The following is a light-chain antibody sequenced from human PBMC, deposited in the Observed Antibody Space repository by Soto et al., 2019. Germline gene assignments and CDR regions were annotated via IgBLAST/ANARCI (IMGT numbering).Light chain of an antibody. CDR1: QSVGRW. J-gene: IGKJ2*01. Sequence: DIQMTQSPSTLSASVGDRVNITCRASQSVGRWLAWYQQKPGKAPKLLVFSASRLDSGAPSRFSGSGSGTDFTLTISSLQPDDFATYYFQQYNSFSTFGQGTKLEIK. CDR2: SAS. V-gene: IGKV1-5*03. CDR3: QQYNSFST.